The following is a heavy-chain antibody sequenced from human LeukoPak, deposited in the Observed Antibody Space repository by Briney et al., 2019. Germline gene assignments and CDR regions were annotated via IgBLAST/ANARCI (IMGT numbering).Heavy chain of an antibody. CDR3: TRDYDILTGYRSPPY. V-gene: IGHV3-49*04. D-gene: IGHD3-9*01. Sequence: PGGSLRLSCTASGFTFGDYAMSWVRQAPAKGLEWVGFIRSKAYGGTTEYAASVKGRFTISRDDSKSIAYLQMNSVETEDTAVSYCTRDYDILTGYRSPPYWGQGTLVTVSS. CDR2: IRSKAYGGTT. J-gene: IGHJ4*02. CDR1: GFTFGDYA.